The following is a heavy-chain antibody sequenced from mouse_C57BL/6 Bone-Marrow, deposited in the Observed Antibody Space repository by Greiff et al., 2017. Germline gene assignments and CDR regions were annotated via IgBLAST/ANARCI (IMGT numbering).Heavy chain of an antibody. V-gene: IGHV5-4*01. CDR1: GFTFSSYA. D-gene: IGHD1-2*01. Sequence: EVQLQESGGGLVKPGGSLKLSCAASGFTFSSYAMSWVRQTPEKRLEWVATISDGGSYTYYPDNVKGRFTISRDNAKNNLYLQMSHLKSEDTAMYYCARDRALLRRGDYWGQGTSVTVSS. CDR2: ISDGGSYT. J-gene: IGHJ4*01. CDR3: ARDRALLRRGDY.